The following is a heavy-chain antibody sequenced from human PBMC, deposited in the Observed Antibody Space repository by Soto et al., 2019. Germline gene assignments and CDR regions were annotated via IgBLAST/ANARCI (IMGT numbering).Heavy chain of an antibody. CDR2: INHSGST. D-gene: IGHD5-12*01. Sequence: QVQLQQWGAGLLKPSETLSLSCAVYGGSFSGYYWSWIRQPPGKGLEWIGEINHSGSTNYNPSLKSRVTVSVDTSKNQFSLKLSSVTAADTAVYYCARGLLRRRWLQFGWFDPWGQRTLVTVSS. CDR1: GGSFSGYY. V-gene: IGHV4-34*01. CDR3: ARGLLRRRWLQFGWFDP. J-gene: IGHJ5*02.